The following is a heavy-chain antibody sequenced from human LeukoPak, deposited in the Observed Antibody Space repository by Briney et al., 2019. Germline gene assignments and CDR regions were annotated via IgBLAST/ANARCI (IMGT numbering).Heavy chain of an antibody. J-gene: IGHJ4*02. CDR2: INHSGST. D-gene: IGHD6-13*01. CDR3: ARVGVAAPSQNPFAY. Sequence: SETLSLTCAVYGGSLSTYYWSWIRQPPGKGLEWIGEINHSGSTNYNPSLKSRVTISVDTSKNQFSLKLSSVTAADTAVYYCARVGVAAPSQNPFAYWGQGTLVTVSS. V-gene: IGHV4-34*01. CDR1: GGSLSTYY.